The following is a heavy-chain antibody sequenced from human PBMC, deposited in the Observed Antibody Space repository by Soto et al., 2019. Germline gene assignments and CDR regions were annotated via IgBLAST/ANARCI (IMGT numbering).Heavy chain of an antibody. V-gene: IGHV3-15*01. D-gene: IGHD4-17*01. J-gene: IGHJ4*02. CDR2: IKTKTDGGAT. CDR3: TPDRPSRLRKPRV. Sequence: EGQLVESGGGLVKPGGSLKLSCEGSGLTFSDAYMSWVRQAPGKGLEWVGRIKTKTDGGATEYAAPVKGRFNISRDDSKNTLYVEMNSLKTEDTAVYYCTPDRPSRLRKPRVWGQGTLVTVSS. CDR1: GLTFSDAY.